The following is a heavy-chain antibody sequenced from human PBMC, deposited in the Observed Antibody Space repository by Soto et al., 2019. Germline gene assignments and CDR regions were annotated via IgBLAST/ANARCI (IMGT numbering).Heavy chain of an antibody. CDR3: AMVDNCVTPTPQDV. CDR2: ISPYSGNT. V-gene: IGHV1-18*01. Sequence: QVQLVQSGDEVRKPGSSVKVSCKASGYIFVNYGIAWVRQAPGQGLEWMGWISPYSGNTHYASKAKARPTMTTDTSTSKAYMELGSLTSDDTAVYYCAMVDNCVTPTPQDVWGQGTTVTVSS. D-gene: IGHD5-12*01. J-gene: IGHJ6*02. CDR1: GYIFVNYG.